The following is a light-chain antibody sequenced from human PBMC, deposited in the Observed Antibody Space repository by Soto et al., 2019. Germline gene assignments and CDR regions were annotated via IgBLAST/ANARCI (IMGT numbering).Light chain of an antibody. Sequence: EIVLTQSPATLSLSPGERATLSCRASRSVSSYLARYQQKPGQAPRLLIYGASSRATGIPDRFSGSGSGTDFTLTISRLEPEDFAVYYCQQYGSSPLTFGGGTKVDIK. V-gene: IGKV3-20*01. CDR2: GAS. CDR3: QQYGSSPLT. CDR1: RSVSSY. J-gene: IGKJ4*01.